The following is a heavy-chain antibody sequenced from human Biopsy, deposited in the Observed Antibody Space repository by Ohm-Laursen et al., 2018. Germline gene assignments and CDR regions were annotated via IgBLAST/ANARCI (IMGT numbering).Heavy chain of an antibody. V-gene: IGHV1-69*04. CDR3: AIDGNDFLTDYLKIDQ. CDR2: IIPLLGIT. D-gene: IGHD3-9*01. CDR1: GYTFTSYA. Sequence: ASVKVSCKASGYTFTSYAISWVRQAPGQGLEWMGRIIPLLGITNYAERFQGRVTISVDRSTSTAYMELSSLKSEDTAVYYCAIDGNDFLTDYLKIDQWGQGTLVTVSS. J-gene: IGHJ4*02.